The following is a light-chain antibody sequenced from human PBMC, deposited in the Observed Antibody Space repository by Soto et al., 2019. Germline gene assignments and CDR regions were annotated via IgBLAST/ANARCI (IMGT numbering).Light chain of an antibody. Sequence: DVVMTQTPLSLSVAPGQPASISCKSSQSLLHITGETFLFWYLQKPGQSPQLLIYEVSTRVTGVPDRFSGSASETDFTHEISRLETDDVGIYYCMQSTQLPPTFGQGTRLG. CDR2: EVS. CDR1: QSLLHITGETF. CDR3: MQSTQLPPT. V-gene: IGKV2D-29*02. J-gene: IGKJ5*01.